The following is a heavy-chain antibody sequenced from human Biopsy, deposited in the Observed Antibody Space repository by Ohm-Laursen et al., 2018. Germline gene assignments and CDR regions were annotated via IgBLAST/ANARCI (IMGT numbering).Heavy chain of an antibody. CDR1: GDSISSYY. Sequence: SDTLSLTCTVSGDSISSYYWSWIRQPPGKGLQWIGSISNSGTTKSSPSLKSRVNISLHTSKNQFSLKLTSVTAADTAVYYCARLSTLFGVADFTDDWGQGTLVTVSS. J-gene: IGHJ4*02. CDR3: ARLSTLFGVADFTDD. D-gene: IGHD3-3*01. CDR2: ISNSGTT. V-gene: IGHV4-4*08.